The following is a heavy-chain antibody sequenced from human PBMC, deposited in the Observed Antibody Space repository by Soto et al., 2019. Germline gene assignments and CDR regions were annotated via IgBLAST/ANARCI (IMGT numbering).Heavy chain of an antibody. CDR3: ARVTPSTFWSGDHSFDP. D-gene: IGHD3-3*01. Sequence: QVQLQQWGAGLLKPSETLSLTCAVYGGSFSGYYWSWIRQPPGKGLEWIGEINHSGSTNYNPSLKSRVIISVDTSKNQFSLKLSSVTAADTAVYYCARVTPSTFWSGDHSFDPWGQGTLVTVSS. V-gene: IGHV4-34*01. CDR1: GGSFSGYY. CDR2: INHSGST. J-gene: IGHJ5*02.